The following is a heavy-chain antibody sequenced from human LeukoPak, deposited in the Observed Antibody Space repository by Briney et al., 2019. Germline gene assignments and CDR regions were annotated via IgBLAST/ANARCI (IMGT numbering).Heavy chain of an antibody. V-gene: IGHV1-2*02. D-gene: IGHD3-10*01. CDR1: GYTLIGYY. CDR2: INPNSGGT. J-gene: IGHJ4*02. Sequence: ASVKVSCKASGYTLIGYYMHWVRQAPGQGLEWMGWINPNSGGTNYAQKFQGRVTMTRETSISTAYMGLRRLRSDDTAVYYCARGGSGSYSPFAYWGQGTLVTVSS. CDR3: ARGGSGSYSPFAY.